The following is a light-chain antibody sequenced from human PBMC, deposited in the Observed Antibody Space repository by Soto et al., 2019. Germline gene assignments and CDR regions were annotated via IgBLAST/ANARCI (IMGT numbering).Light chain of an antibody. V-gene: IGKV1-16*01. CDR1: QGINNY. J-gene: IGKJ5*01. CDR3: QQYNSFPLT. CDR2: TAS. Sequence: DIQMTQSPSSLSASVGDRVTITCRASQGINNYLAWFQQKPGKAPESLIYTASSLQSGVLSRFSGSGSGTDFTLTINSLQPEDFATYYCQQYNSFPLTFGQGTRLEIK.